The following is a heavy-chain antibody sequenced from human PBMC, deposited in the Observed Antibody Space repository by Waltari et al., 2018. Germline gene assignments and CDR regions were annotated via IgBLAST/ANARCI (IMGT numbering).Heavy chain of an antibody. CDR2: ISGSGGST. CDR3: AKTSGGDYYYYYYMDV. J-gene: IGHJ6*03. CDR1: GFTFSSYA. Sequence: EVQLVESGGGLVQPGRSLRLSCAASGFTFSSYAMSWVRQAPGKGLEWVSAISGSGGSTYYADAVKGRFTISRDNSKNTLYLQMNSLRAEDTAVYYCAKTSGGDYYYYYYMDVWGKGTTVTVSS. D-gene: IGHD3-10*01. V-gene: IGHV3-23*04.